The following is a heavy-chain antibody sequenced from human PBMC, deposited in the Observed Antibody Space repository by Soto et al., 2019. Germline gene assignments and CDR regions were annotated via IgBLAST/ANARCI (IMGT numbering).Heavy chain of an antibody. V-gene: IGHV1-18*01. Sequence: QVHLVQSGAEVKKPGASVKVSCKGSGYAFTTYGINWVRQAPGQGLEWMGWISAHNGNTNYAQKPQGKVSVTRDTTTSTAYMELRSVRSDDADVYYCARGRYGDYWGQGALVTVSS. D-gene: IGHD1-1*01. J-gene: IGHJ4*02. CDR2: ISAHNGNT. CDR3: ARGRYGDY. CDR1: GYAFTTYG.